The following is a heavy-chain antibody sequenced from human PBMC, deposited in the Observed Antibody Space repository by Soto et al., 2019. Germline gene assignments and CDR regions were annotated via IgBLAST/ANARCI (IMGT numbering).Heavy chain of an antibody. CDR3: ARGYCTSISCYSTFNY. D-gene: IGHD2-2*01. J-gene: IGHJ4*01. Sequence: GESLKISCKGSGYNFTNHWIGWVRQMPGKGLEWMGVIFPGDSDTRYSPSFQGQVTISADKSTSTAYLQWGSLRASDTAMYYCARGYCTSISCYSTFNYWGQGTLVTVSS. CDR1: GYNFTNHW. V-gene: IGHV5-51*01. CDR2: IFPGDSDT.